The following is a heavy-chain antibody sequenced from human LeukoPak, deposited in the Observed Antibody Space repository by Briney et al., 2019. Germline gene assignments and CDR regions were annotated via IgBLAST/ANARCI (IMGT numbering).Heavy chain of an antibody. V-gene: IGHV1-8*01. Sequence: GGSVKGSCKASGYTLTSYDINWGGQATGQGLEWMGWMNPNSGNTGYAQKFQGRVTMTRNTSISTAYMELSSLRSEDTAVYYCASAQKYYYYGMDVWGQGTTVTVSS. CDR3: ASAQKYYYYGMDV. CDR1: GYTLTSYD. CDR2: MNPNSGNT. J-gene: IGHJ6*02.